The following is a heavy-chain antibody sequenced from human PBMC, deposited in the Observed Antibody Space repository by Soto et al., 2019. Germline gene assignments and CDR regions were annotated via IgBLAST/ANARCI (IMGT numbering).Heavy chain of an antibody. CDR2: IIPIFGTA. J-gene: IGHJ6*02. Sequence: QVQLVQSGAEVKKPGSSVKVSCKASGGTFSSYAISWVRLAPGQGLEWMGGIIPIFGTANYAQKFQGRVTITADESTSTAYMELSSLRSEDTAVYYCARDQSRDSSGSVYYYGMDVWGQGTTVTVSS. CDR1: GGTFSSYA. V-gene: IGHV1-69*01. CDR3: ARDQSRDSSGSVYYYGMDV. D-gene: IGHD3-22*01.